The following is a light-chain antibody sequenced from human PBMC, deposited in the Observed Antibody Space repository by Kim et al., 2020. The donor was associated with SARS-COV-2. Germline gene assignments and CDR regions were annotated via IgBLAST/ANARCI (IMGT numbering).Light chain of an antibody. V-gene: IGKV3-11*01. CDR3: QLRTNWPPFT. CDR2: GAS. J-gene: IGKJ3*01. Sequence: EIVLTQSPATLSLSPGERATLSCRASQSVSSYLAWYQQKPGQAPRLLIYGASNRATGIPARFSGSGSGTDFTLTISSLEPEDFAVYYCQLRTNWPPFTFGPGTKVDIK. CDR1: QSVSSY.